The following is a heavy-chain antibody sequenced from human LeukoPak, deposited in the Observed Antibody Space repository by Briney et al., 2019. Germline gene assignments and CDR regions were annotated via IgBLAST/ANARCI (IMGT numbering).Heavy chain of an antibody. Sequence: TLSLTCTVSGGSISSGSYYWSWIRQPAGKGLEWIGRIYTSGSTNYNPSLKSRVAILVDTSKNQFSLKLSSVTAADTAVYYCARDSGIGYYMDVWGKGTTVTISS. D-gene: IGHD3-10*01. J-gene: IGHJ6*03. V-gene: IGHV4-61*02. CDR1: GGSISSGSYY. CDR3: ARDSGIGYYMDV. CDR2: IYTSGST.